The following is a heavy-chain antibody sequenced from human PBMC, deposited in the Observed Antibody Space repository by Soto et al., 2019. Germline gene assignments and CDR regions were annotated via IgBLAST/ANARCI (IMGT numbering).Heavy chain of an antibody. CDR2: IWYDGSNK. J-gene: IGHJ6*02. D-gene: IGHD6-6*01. Sequence: GGSLRLSCAASGFTFSSYGMHWVRQAPGKGLEWVAVIWYDGSNKYYTGSQKGRFTISRENPMNTLYLQMNSLIAVDTAVYYCASFKQLARPDYYYYYGMDVWGQGTTVTVSS. CDR1: GFTFSSYG. CDR3: ASFKQLARPDYYYYYGMDV. V-gene: IGHV3-33*01.